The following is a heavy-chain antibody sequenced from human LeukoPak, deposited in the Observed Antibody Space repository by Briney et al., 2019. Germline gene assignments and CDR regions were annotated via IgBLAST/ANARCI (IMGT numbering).Heavy chain of an antibody. J-gene: IGHJ4*02. CDR3: AKSCMNYDY. D-gene: IGHD1-7*01. Sequence: GASLRLSCSASGFTFSSYAMTWVRQAPGKGLEWISSITGSGLSTYYADSVKGRFTISRDNSKNTLYLQVNSLRVEDTAVYYCAKSCMNYDYWGQGTLVTVSS. CDR1: GFTFSSYA. V-gene: IGHV3-23*01. CDR2: ITGSGLST.